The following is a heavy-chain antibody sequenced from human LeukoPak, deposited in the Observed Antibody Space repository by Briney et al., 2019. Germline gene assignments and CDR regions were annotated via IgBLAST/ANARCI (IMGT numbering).Heavy chain of an antibody. V-gene: IGHV1-8*01. Sequence: ASVKVSCKASGYTFTSYDINWVRQATGQGLEWMGWMNPNSGNTGYAQKFQGRVTMTRNTSISTAYMELSSLRSEDTAVYYCASGHTLTGYYRDYYYYMDVWGKGTTVTVSS. CDR1: GYTFTSYD. CDR2: MNPNSGNT. CDR3: ASGHTLTGYYRDYYYYMDV. J-gene: IGHJ6*03. D-gene: IGHD3-9*01.